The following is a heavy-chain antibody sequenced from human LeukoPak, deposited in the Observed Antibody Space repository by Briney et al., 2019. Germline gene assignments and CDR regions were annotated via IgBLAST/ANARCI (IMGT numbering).Heavy chain of an antibody. CDR1: GYTFTSYG. CDR3: ARGLKWELLGYMDV. Sequence: ASVKVSCKASGYTFTSYGINWVRQAPGQGLEWMGWISAYNGNTNYAQKLQGRVTMTTDTSTSTAYMELRSLRSDDTAVYYCARGLKWELLGYMDVWGKGTTVTISS. V-gene: IGHV1-18*01. D-gene: IGHD1-26*01. CDR2: ISAYNGNT. J-gene: IGHJ6*03.